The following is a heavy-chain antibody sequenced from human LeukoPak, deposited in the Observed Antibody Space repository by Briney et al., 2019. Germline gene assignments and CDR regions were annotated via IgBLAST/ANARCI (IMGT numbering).Heavy chain of an antibody. CDR3: ARGRTPYGDPIFYFDC. D-gene: IGHD4-17*01. Sequence: GGSLRLYCTASGFSFSGHWMHWARQLPGKGLVWVSRISPTGSITSYADSVKGRFTVSRDKSKITLYLQMNSLRAEDTAVYYCARGRTPYGDPIFYFDCWGQGTLVTVSS. CDR2: ISPTGSIT. CDR1: GFSFSGHW. V-gene: IGHV3-74*01. J-gene: IGHJ4*02.